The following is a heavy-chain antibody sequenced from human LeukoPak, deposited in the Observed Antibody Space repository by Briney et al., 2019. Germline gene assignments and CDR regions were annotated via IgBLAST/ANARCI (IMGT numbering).Heavy chain of an antibody. CDR1: GYTLTELS. CDR3: ATGGFGGVIVTPFPFNY. Sequence: ASVKVSCKVSGYTLTELSMHWVRQAPGKGLEWMGGFDPEDGETIYAQKFQRRVTMTEDTSTDTAYMELSSLRSEDTAVYYCATGGFGGVIVTPFPFNYWGQGTLVTVSS. CDR2: FDPEDGET. J-gene: IGHJ4*02. D-gene: IGHD3-16*02. V-gene: IGHV1-24*01.